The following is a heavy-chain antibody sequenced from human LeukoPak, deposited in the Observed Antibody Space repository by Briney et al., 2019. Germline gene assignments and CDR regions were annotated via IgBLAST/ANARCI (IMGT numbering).Heavy chain of an antibody. V-gene: IGHV1-2*02. D-gene: IGHD3-9*01. Sequence: GASVNVSCKSSVYTFTVYYFHWVRQAHGQGLEWMGFINPNSGTTNSAQNFQGRVTLTRDTSISTAYMELRRLTSGDTAVYYCARTILSNYFNYPLEIWGQGTLVTVSS. CDR2: INPNSGTT. J-gene: IGHJ4*02. CDR1: VYTFTVYY. CDR3: ARTILSNYFNYPLEI.